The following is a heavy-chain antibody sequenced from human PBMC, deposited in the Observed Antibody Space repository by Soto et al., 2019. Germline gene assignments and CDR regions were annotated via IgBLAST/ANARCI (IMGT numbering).Heavy chain of an antibody. CDR2: ISSSSSYI. CDR3: ARDSGIAAAGTLFYY. Sequence: EVQLVESGGGLVKPGGSLRLSCAASGFTFSSYSMNWVRQAPGKGLEWVSSISSSSSYIYYADSVKSRFTISRDNAKNSLYLQMNSLRAEDTAVYYCARDSGIAAAGTLFYYWGQGTLVTVSS. V-gene: IGHV3-21*01. CDR1: GFTFSSYS. D-gene: IGHD6-13*01. J-gene: IGHJ4*02.